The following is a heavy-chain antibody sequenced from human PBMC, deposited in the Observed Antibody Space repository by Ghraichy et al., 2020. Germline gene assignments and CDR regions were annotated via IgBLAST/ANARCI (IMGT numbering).Heavy chain of an antibody. D-gene: IGHD1-1*01. CDR2: INHSGST. CDR3: AGPETGTPSY. J-gene: IGHJ4*02. CDR1: GGSFSGYY. Sequence: SQTLSLTCAVYGGSFSGYYWSWIRQPPGKGLEWIGEINHSGSTNYNPSLKSRVTISVDTSKNQFSLKLSSVTAADTAVYYCAGPETGTPSYWGQGTLVTVSS. V-gene: IGHV4-34*01.